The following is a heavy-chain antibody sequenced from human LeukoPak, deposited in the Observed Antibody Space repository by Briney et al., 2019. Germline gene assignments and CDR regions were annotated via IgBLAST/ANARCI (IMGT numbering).Heavy chain of an antibody. CDR1: GGIFNSYA. CDR3: ARGSQEVRGLFMTPYYYYDMHV. J-gene: IGHJ6*04. D-gene: IGHD3-10*01. V-gene: IGHV1-69*13. CDR2: IIPILETA. Sequence: SVKVSCKTSGGIFNSYAISWVRQAPGQGLEWLGGIIPILETANYAQKFQGRVTISADESTSTAYMELSSLRSEDTAMYYCARGSQEVRGLFMTPYYYYDMHVWGKGTTVTVSS.